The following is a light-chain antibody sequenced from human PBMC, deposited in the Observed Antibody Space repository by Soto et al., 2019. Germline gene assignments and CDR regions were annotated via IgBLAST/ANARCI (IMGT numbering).Light chain of an antibody. Sequence: EFVLTQSPGTLSLSPGERATLSCRASQSVSSSSLAWYQQNPGQAPRLLIYGASSRATGIPDRFSGSGSGTDFTLTISTLEPEDFAVYYCQQYGTSPITFGQGTRLEI. CDR1: QSVSSSS. J-gene: IGKJ5*01. V-gene: IGKV3-20*01. CDR2: GAS. CDR3: QQYGTSPIT.